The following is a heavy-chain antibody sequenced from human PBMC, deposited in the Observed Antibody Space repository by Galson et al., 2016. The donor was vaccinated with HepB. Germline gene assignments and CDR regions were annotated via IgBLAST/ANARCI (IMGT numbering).Heavy chain of an antibody. V-gene: IGHV4-34*01. D-gene: IGHD3-3*01. CDR3: ARLQVGSITKGFET. CDR2: INHRGST. J-gene: IGHJ3*02. CDR1: GGSFGENY. Sequence: SETLSLTCGVFGGSFGENYWTWIRQPPGKGLEWIGEINHRGSTNFNPSLKSRVTISVDTSKNQVSLNLTSVTAADRAVYYCARLQVGSITKGFETWGQGTMVTVSS.